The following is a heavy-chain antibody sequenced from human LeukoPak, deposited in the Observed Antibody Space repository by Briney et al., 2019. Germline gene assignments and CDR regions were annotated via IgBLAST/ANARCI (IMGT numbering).Heavy chain of an antibody. CDR1: GDSINNYY. CDR2: MYTSGVA. CDR3: AREGPAASDSMLFYYFMDV. D-gene: IGHD2-2*01. J-gene: IGHJ6*03. V-gene: IGHV4-4*07. Sequence: TSETLSLTCTVSGDSINNYYWSWIRQSAGKGLEWIGRMYTSGVAHYNPALKSRATMSVDTSKNQLSLTLSSVTAADRAVYYCAREGPAASDSMLFYYFMDVWGKGTTVTVSS.